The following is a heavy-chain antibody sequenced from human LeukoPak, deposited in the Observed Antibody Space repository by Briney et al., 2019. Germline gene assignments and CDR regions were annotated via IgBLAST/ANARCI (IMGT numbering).Heavy chain of an antibody. V-gene: IGHV4-39*01. Sequence: SETLSLTCTVSGGSISSYYWSWIRQPPGKGLEWIGSIYYSGSTYYNPSLKSRVTISVDTSKNQFSLKLSSVTAADTAVYYCARHRGTIFGVVTDYWGQGTLVTVSS. D-gene: IGHD3-3*01. CDR3: ARHRGTIFGVVTDY. CDR2: IYYSGST. J-gene: IGHJ4*02. CDR1: GGSISSYY.